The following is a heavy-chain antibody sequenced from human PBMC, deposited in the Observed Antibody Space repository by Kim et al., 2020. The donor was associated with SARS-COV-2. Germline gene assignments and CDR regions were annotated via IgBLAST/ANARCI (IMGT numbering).Heavy chain of an antibody. CDR2: IYYSGST. V-gene: IGHV4-39*07. CDR1: GGSISSSSYY. Sequence: SETLSLTCTVSGGSISSSSYYWGWIRQPPGKGLEWIGSIYYSGSTYYNPSLKSRVTISVDTSKNQFSLKLSSVTAADTAVYYCARVPTPLLWFGEHPGDYFDYWGQGTLVTVSS. D-gene: IGHD3-10*01. J-gene: IGHJ4*02. CDR3: ARVPTPLLWFGEHPGDYFDY.